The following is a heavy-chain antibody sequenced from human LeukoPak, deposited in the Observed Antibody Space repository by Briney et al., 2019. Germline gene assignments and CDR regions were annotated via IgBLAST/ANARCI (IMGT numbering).Heavy chain of an antibody. J-gene: IGHJ4*02. D-gene: IGHD3-3*01. CDR1: GGSFSGYY. CDR3: ARGRYDFWSGYYTSWSFDY. V-gene: IGHV4-34*01. CDR2: INHNGST. Sequence: PSETLSLTCAVYGGSFSGYYWSWIRQPPGKGLEWIGEINHNGSTNYNPSLKSRVTISVDTSKNQFSLKLSSVTAADTAVYYCARGRYDFWSGYYTSWSFDYWGQGTLVTVSS.